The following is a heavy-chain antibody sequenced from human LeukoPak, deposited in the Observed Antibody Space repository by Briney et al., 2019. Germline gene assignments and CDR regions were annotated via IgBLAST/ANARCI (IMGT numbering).Heavy chain of an antibody. Sequence: PGGSLRLSCAASGFTFSSYGMHWVRQAPGKGLEWVAFIRYDGSNKYYADSVKGRFTISRDNSKNTLYLQMNSLRAEDTAVYYCAKGLYDFWSGPFDYWGQGTLVTVSS. V-gene: IGHV3-30*02. CDR1: GFTFSSYG. CDR3: AKGLYDFWSGPFDY. D-gene: IGHD3-3*01. J-gene: IGHJ4*02. CDR2: IRYDGSNK.